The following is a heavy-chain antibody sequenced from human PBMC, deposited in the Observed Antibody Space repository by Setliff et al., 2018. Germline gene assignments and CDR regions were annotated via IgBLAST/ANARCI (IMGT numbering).Heavy chain of an antibody. D-gene: IGHD4-17*01. CDR1: GFTFATYS. CDR3: ARAPGDYDYWYFDV. CDR2: IGRSSTYM. Sequence: LRLSCAASGFTFATYSMHWVRQAPGKGLEWVSSIGRSSTYMHYADSLKGRLTISRDSAKNSVFLQMSSLRIEDTAVYYCARAPGDYDYWYFDVWGRGTLVTVS. J-gene: IGHJ2*01. V-gene: IGHV3-21*01.